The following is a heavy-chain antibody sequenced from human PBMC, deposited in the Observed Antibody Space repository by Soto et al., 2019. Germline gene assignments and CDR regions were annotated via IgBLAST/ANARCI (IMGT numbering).Heavy chain of an antibody. CDR2: IYHSGST. J-gene: IGHJ6*02. D-gene: IGHD3-3*01. V-gene: IGHV4-38-2*01. CDR3: ACAPPHRYEGHYYYYGMDV. CDR1: GYSISSGYY. Sequence: SETLSLTCAVSGYSISSGYYWGWIRQPPGKGLEWIGSIYHSGSTYYNPSLKSRVTISVDTSKNQFSLKLSSVTAADTAVYYCACAPPHRYEGHYYYYGMDVWGQGTTVTVSS.